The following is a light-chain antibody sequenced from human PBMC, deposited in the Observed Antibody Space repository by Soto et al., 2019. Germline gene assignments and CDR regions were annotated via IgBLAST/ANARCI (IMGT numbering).Light chain of an antibody. CDR1: QSLLDSDDGNTY. CDR2: MVS. J-gene: IGKJ4*01. CDR3: MQRIEFPLT. V-gene: IGKV2-40*01. Sequence: DIVMTQTPLSLTVTPGEPASISCRSSQSLLDSDDGNTYLDWYLQKPGQSPQLLIYMVSYRASGVPDRFSGSGSGTDFTLKISRVEAEDVGVYYCMQRIEFPLTFGGGTKVEIK.